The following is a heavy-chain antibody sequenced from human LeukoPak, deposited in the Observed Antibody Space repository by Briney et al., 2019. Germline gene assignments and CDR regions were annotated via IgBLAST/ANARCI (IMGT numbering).Heavy chain of an antibody. CDR2: TSSHNGRT. Sequence: GASVKVSCKAFGYTFTDFGITWVRQAPGQGLEWMGWTSSHNGRTNYTQKYKDRVTITADPSTNTAHMELRSLRSDDMALYYCARDPPRSATIWAFDIWGQGTMVTVSS. D-gene: IGHD3-10*01. V-gene: IGHV1-18*03. J-gene: IGHJ3*02. CDR1: GYTFTDFG. CDR3: ARDPPRSATIWAFDI.